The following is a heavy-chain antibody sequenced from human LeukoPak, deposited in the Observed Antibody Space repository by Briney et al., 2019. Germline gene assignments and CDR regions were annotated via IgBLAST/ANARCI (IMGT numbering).Heavy chain of an antibody. V-gene: IGHV3-7*01. CDR2: IKQDGSEE. CDR1: GFTFSNYW. CDR3: ATYSSSNAREFQY. D-gene: IGHD2-2*01. J-gene: IGHJ1*01. Sequence: GGSLRLSCAASGFTFSNYWMSWVRQAPGKGLEWVANIKQDGSEEYYVDSVRGRFTISRDNAKISLYLQMNSLRAEDTAVYYCATYSSSNAREFQYWGQGTLVTVSS.